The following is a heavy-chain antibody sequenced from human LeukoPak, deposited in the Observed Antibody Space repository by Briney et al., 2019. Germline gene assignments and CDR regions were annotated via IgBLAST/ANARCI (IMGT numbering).Heavy chain of an antibody. Sequence: PSETLSLTCTVSGGSISIYYWSWIRQPAGKGLEWIGRIYTSGSTNYNPSLKSRVTMSVDTSKNQFSLKLSSVTAADTAVYYCARDSPGIAVAGTFDYWGQGTLVTVSS. V-gene: IGHV4-4*07. J-gene: IGHJ4*02. CDR2: IYTSGST. CDR3: ARDSPGIAVAGTFDY. D-gene: IGHD6-19*01. CDR1: GGSISIYY.